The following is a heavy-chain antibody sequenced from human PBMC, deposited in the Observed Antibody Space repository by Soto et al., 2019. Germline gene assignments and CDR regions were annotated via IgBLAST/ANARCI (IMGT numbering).Heavy chain of an antibody. Sequence: EVQLVESGGGLVKPGGSLRLSCAASGFAFSRHGMNWVRQAPGKGLEWVSSISSGRNYIYYADSMKGRFTISRDNAKNSLSLQMNSLRAEDTDVYYCARVPDYSLYPMDVWCPGTTVTVSS. D-gene: IGHD4-4*01. CDR3: ARVPDYSLYPMDV. J-gene: IGHJ6*02. V-gene: IGHV3-21*01. CDR2: ISSGRNYI. CDR1: GFAFSRHG.